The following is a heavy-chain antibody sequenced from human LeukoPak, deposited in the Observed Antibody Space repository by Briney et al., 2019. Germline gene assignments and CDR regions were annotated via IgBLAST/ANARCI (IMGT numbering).Heavy chain of an antibody. CDR3: ARREFRATTSRLYYYGMDV. Sequence: SETLSLTCAVSGGSISSSNWWSWVRQPPGKGLEWIGEIYHSGSTNYNPSLKSRVTISVDKSKNQFSLKLSSVTAADTAVYYCARREFRATTSRLYYYGMDVWGQGTTVTASS. V-gene: IGHV4-4*02. CDR1: GGSISSSNW. CDR2: IYHSGST. D-gene: IGHD1-26*01. J-gene: IGHJ6*02.